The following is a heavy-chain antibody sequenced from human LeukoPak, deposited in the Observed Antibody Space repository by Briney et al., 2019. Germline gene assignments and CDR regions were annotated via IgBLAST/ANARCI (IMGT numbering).Heavy chain of an antibody. J-gene: IGHJ4*02. CDR2: IYYSGNT. D-gene: IGHD6-19*01. CDR3: TQIYTSGWAFAY. V-gene: IGHV4-39*01. CDR1: GGSISSDNYY. Sequence: SETLSLTCSVSGGSISSDNYYWGWIRQPPGKGLEWIGTIYYSGNTYYNPSLKSRVTISVDTSKNQFSLKLSSVTAADTALYYCTQIYTSGWAFAYWGQGTLVTVSS.